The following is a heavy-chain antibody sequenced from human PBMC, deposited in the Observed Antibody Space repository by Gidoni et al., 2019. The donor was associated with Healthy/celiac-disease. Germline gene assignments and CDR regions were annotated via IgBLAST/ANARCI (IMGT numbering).Heavy chain of an antibody. D-gene: IGHD4-17*01. Sequence: QLQLQESGPGLVKPSETLSLTCTVSGSSISSSSYYWGWIRQPPGKGLEWIGSIYYSGSTYYNPSLKSRVTISVDTSKNQFALKLSSVTAADTAVYYCARLPRGTTTTVTPFDPWGQGTLVTVSS. CDR1: GSSISSSSYY. J-gene: IGHJ5*02. CDR2: IYYSGST. V-gene: IGHV4-39*01. CDR3: ARLPRGTTTTVTPFDP.